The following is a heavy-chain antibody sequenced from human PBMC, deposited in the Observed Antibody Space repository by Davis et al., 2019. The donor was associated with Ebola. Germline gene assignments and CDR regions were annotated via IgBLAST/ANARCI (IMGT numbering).Heavy chain of an antibody. J-gene: IGHJ4*02. V-gene: IGHV4-34*01. D-gene: IGHD1/OR15-1a*01. Sequence: PSETLSLTCAVSGGSFSDYYWGWVRQSPGKGLGWVAEINYRGDTAYNPSLKSRVTISIDTSKMEFSLNLVSVTAADTAIYYCATLHQIRGRTCFDSWGQGNLVVVSS. CDR2: INYRGDT. CDR1: GGSFSDYY. CDR3: ATLHQIRGRTCFDS.